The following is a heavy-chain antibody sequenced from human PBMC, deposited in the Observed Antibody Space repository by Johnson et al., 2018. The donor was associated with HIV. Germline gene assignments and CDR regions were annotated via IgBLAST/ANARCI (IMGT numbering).Heavy chain of an antibody. Sequence: QVQLVESGGGLVQSGGSLRLSCAASGFTFNIYTMSWVRQAPGRGLEWVAFTQYDGSNKYYADSVKGRFTISRDNSKNSLYLQMNSLRAEDTALYYCAREEPRDNDAFDIWGQGTMVTVSS. CDR2: TQYDGSNK. D-gene: IGHD1-1*01. CDR3: AREEPRDNDAFDI. CDR1: GFTFNIYT. J-gene: IGHJ3*02. V-gene: IGHV3-30*02.